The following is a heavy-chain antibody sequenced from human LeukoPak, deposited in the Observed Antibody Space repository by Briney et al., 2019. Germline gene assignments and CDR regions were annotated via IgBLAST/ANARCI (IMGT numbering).Heavy chain of an antibody. Sequence: PGGSLRLSCAASGFTFSSYGMHWVRQAPGKGLEWVAFIRYDGSNKYYADSVKGRFTISRDNSKNTLYLQMNSLRAEDTAVYYCAKAGDIVVVPAAHLDYWGQGTLVTVSS. V-gene: IGHV3-30*02. J-gene: IGHJ4*02. CDR1: GFTFSSYG. D-gene: IGHD2-2*01. CDR2: IRYDGSNK. CDR3: AKAGDIVVVPAAHLDY.